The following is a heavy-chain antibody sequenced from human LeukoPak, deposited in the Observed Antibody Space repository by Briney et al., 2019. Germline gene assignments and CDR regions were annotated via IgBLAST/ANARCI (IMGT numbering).Heavy chain of an antibody. V-gene: IGHV1-69*06. J-gene: IGHJ4*02. CDR2: IIPIFGTA. CDR1: GGTFSSYA. D-gene: IGHD2-15*01. Sequence: SVKVSCKASGGTFSSYAISWVRQAPGQGLEWMGGIIPIFGTANYAQKFQGRVTITADRSTSTAYMELSSLRSEDTAVYYCARAGVYCSGGSCPCDYWGQGTLVTVSS. CDR3: ARAGVYCSGGSCPCDY.